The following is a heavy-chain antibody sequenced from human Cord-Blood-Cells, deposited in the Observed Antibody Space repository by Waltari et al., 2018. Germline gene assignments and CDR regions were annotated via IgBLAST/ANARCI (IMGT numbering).Heavy chain of an antibody. D-gene: IGHD6-6*01. Sequence: QVTLKESGPVLVKPTETLTPTCTVPGFSPSNARMGVSWIRQPPGKALEWLAHIFSNDEKSYSTSLKSRLTISKDTSKSQVVLTMTNMDPVDTATYYCARIRPVFEYSSSSYYWYFDLWGRGTLVTVSS. CDR3: ARIRPVFEYSSSSYYWYFDL. CDR2: IFSNDEK. V-gene: IGHV2-26*01. CDR1: GFSPSNARMG. J-gene: IGHJ2*01.